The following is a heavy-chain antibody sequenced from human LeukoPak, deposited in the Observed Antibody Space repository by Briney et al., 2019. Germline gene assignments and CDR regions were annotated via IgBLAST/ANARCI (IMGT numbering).Heavy chain of an antibody. Sequence: ASVKVSCKASGYTFTSYDINWVRQATGQGLEWMGWMNPNSGNTGYAQKFQGRVTVTRNTSISTAYMELSSLRSEDTAVYYCARLMGHYYDSSGYYSFDPWGQGTLVTVSS. V-gene: IGHV1-8*01. J-gene: IGHJ5*02. CDR1: GYTFTSYD. CDR2: MNPNSGNT. CDR3: ARLMGHYYDSSGYYSFDP. D-gene: IGHD3-22*01.